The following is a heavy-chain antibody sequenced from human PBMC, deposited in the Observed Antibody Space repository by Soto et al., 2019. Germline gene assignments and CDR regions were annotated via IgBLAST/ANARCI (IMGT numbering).Heavy chain of an antibody. CDR1: GSTFTSYG. J-gene: IGHJ4*02. CDR2: ISAYNGNT. D-gene: IGHD5-18*01. CDR3: ARDRAEDTASDY. V-gene: IGHV1-18*01. Sequence: GASVKCSCKASGSTFTSYGISWVRQAPGQVLEWMGWISAYNGNTNYAQKLQGRVTMTTDTSTSTAYMELRSLRSDDTALYYCARDRAEDTASDYWGQGTMVTVSS.